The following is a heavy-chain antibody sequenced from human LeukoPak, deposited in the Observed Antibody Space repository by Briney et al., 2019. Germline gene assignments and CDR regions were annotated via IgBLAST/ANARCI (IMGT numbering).Heavy chain of an antibody. CDR2: ISTYNGNT. CDR1: GYTFTTYG. CDR3: ARDRMDTGTYFDY. Sequence: ASVKVSCRSSGYTFTTYGITWVRQAPGQGLEWMGWISTYNGNTNYAQKLQGRVTMTTDTSTSAAYMELRSLRSDDTAMYYCARDRMDTGTYFDYWGQGTLVTVSS. D-gene: IGHD5-18*01. J-gene: IGHJ4*02. V-gene: IGHV1-18*01.